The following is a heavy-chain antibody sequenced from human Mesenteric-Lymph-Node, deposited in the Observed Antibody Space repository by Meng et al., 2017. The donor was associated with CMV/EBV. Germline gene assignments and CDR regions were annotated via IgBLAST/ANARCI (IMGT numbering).Heavy chain of an antibody. CDR1: GYTFTSYY. CDR2: INPSGGST. V-gene: IGHV1-46*01. CDR3: ARLDGVVVPAARGPDAFDI. D-gene: IGHD2-2*01. J-gene: IGHJ3*02. Sequence: ASVKVSCKASGYTFTSYYMHWVRQAPGQGLEWMGIINPSGGSTSYAQKFQGRVTMTRDTSTSTVYMELSSLRSEDTAVYYCARLDGVVVPAARGPDAFDIWGQGTMVTVSS.